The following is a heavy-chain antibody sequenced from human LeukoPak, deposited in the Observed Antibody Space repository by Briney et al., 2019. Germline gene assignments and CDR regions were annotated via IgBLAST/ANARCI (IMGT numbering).Heavy chain of an antibody. CDR1: GFTFTTNA. D-gene: IGHD5-12*01. Sequence: GGSLRLSCAASGFTFTTNAMSWDRQAPGKGLEWVSAISGRTGATYYADSEKGRFTISRDNSKSTLYLQMDSLRAEDTAVYYCAKCGNSGCHLIDYWGQGTLVTVSS. CDR3: AKCGNSGCHLIDY. J-gene: IGHJ4*02. V-gene: IGHV3-23*01. CDR2: ISGRTGAT.